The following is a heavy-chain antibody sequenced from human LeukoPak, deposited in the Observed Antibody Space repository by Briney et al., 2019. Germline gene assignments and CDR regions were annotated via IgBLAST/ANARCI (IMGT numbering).Heavy chain of an antibody. CDR3: ARDIGYSSGWYREYYFDY. D-gene: IGHD6-19*01. CDR2: ISYDGSNK. J-gene: IGHJ4*02. CDR1: GFTFSSYG. V-gene: IGHV3-30*03. Sequence: PGGSLRLSCAASGFTFSSYGMHWVRQAPGKGLEWVAVISYDGSNKYYADSVKGRFTISRDNSKNTLYLQMNSLRAEDTAVYYCARDIGYSSGWYREYYFDYWGQGTLVTVSS.